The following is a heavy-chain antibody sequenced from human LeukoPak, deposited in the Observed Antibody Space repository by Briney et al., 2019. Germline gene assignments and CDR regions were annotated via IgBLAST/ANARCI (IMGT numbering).Heavy chain of an antibody. J-gene: IGHJ4*02. V-gene: IGHV4-4*07. D-gene: IGHD3-22*01. CDR2: IYTSGST. Sequence: SETLSLTCTVSGGSISSYYWSWIRQPAGKGLEWIGRIYTSGSTNYNPSLKSRVTMSVDMSTNQFSLKLSSVTAADTAVYYCARAGDSSGYEYYFDYWGQGTLVTVSS. CDR1: GGSISSYY. CDR3: ARAGDSSGYEYYFDY.